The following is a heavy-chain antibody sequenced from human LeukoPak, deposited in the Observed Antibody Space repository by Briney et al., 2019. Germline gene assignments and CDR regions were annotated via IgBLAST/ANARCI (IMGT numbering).Heavy chain of an antibody. J-gene: IGHJ6*02. Sequence: PGGSLRLSCAASGFTFSSFTMHWVRQAPGKGLEWVSSISSGSGYIYYADSVKGRFTISRDNAKNSLYLQMNGLRAEDTAVYYCAKSGHSNYFYGMDVWGQGTTVTVSS. CDR2: ISSGSGYI. CDR1: GFTFSSFT. CDR3: AKSGHSNYFYGMDV. V-gene: IGHV3-21*01. D-gene: IGHD4-11*01.